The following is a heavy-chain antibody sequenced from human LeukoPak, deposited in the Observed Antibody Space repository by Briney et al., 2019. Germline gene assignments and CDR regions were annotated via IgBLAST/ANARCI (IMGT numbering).Heavy chain of an antibody. CDR3: ARDSPPLEVYYDYVWGSYRYTHGMDV. CDR2: IYASGTT. D-gene: IGHD3-16*02. CDR1: GASFTSYH. J-gene: IGHJ6*02. V-gene: IGHV4-4*07. Sequence: SETLSLTCTVSGVSGASFTSYHWSWIRQSAGKGLEWIGRIYASGTTNYNPSLKSRVTISVDTSKNQFSPKLSSVTAADTAVYYCARDSPPLEVYYDYVWGSYRYTHGMDVWGQGTTVTVSS.